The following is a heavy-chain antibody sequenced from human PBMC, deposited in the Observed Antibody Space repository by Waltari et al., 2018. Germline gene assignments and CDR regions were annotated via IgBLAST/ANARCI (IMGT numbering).Heavy chain of an antibody. D-gene: IGHD5-18*01. CDR2: MPYDGSKK. CDR1: GFTFSTYA. Sequence: QVQLVESGRGVVQPGRSLRLSCAASGFTFSTYALHWVRQAPGKGLEWVAVMPYDGSKKYYADSVKGRFTISRDNSKNTLYLQMNSLRVEDTAVYYCARGVDTADYWGQGTLVTDSS. CDR3: ARGVDTADY. V-gene: IGHV3-30*01. J-gene: IGHJ4*02.